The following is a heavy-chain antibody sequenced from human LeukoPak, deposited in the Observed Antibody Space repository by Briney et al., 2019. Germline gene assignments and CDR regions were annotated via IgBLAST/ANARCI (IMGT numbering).Heavy chain of an antibody. Sequence: GGSLRLSCAASGFTFSSYSMNWVRQASGKGLEWVSSISSSSSYIYYADSVKGRFTISRDNAKNSLYLQMNSLRAEDTAVYYCASSLVVINAPFDYWGQGTLVTVSS. CDR1: GFTFSSYS. CDR3: ASSLVVINAPFDY. CDR2: ISSSSSYI. V-gene: IGHV3-21*01. D-gene: IGHD3-22*01. J-gene: IGHJ4*02.